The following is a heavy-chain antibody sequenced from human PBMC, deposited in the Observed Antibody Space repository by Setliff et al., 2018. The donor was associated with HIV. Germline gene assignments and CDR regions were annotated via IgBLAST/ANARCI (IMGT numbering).Heavy chain of an antibody. CDR3: ARVFRGLDSRAYSNWFDP. Sequence: ASVKVSCKPSGYSFTNHYMHWVRQAPGQGLEWMGVINPTGGSTRNTQKVQSRVTLTRDTSTSTVYMELSSLRSEDTAVYYCARVFRGLDSRAYSNWFDPWGQGTLVTGS. V-gene: IGHV1-46*01. D-gene: IGHD3-22*01. J-gene: IGHJ5*02. CDR2: INPTGGST. CDR1: GYSFTNHY.